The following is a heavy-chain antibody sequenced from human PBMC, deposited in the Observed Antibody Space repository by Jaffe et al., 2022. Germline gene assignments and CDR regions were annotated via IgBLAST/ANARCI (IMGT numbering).Heavy chain of an antibody. J-gene: IGHJ6*03. D-gene: IGHD1-7*01. Sequence: QVQLVQSGAEVKKPGASVKVSCKASGYTFTSYGISWVRQAPGQGLEWMGWISAYNGNTNYAQKLQGRVTMTTDTSTSTAYMELRSLRSDDTAVYYCARVSDNWNYVYYYYYMDVWGKGTTVTVSS. V-gene: IGHV1-18*01. CDR2: ISAYNGNT. CDR1: GYTFTSYG. CDR3: ARVSDNWNYVYYYYYMDV.